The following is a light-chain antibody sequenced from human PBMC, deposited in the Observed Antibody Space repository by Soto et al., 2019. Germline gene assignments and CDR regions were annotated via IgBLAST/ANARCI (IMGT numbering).Light chain of an antibody. CDR2: DVS. Sequence: QSVLTQPASVSGSPGQSITISCTGTSSDVGGYNYVSWYQHHPGKAPKLMIFDVSNRSSGVSNRFSGSKSGNTASLTISGLQPEDEADYYCSSYTTSNTRQIVFGTGTKVTV. CDR1: SSDVGGYNY. V-gene: IGLV2-14*03. J-gene: IGLJ1*01. CDR3: SSYTTSNTRQIV.